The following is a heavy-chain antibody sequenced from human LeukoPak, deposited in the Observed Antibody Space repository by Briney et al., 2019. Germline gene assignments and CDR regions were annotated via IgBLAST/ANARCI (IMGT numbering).Heavy chain of an antibody. V-gene: IGHV4-39*01. CDR1: GGSISSRTYY. CDR3: ARHRIVGATNGFDI. J-gene: IGHJ3*02. D-gene: IGHD1-26*01. CDR2: IYYRGST. Sequence: SETLSLTCTVSGGSISSRTYYWGWIRQPPGKVLEWIGTIYYRGSTYYNPSLKSRVTIPVDTSKNQFSLKLSSVTAADTAVYYCARHRIVGATNGFDIWGQGTMVTVSS.